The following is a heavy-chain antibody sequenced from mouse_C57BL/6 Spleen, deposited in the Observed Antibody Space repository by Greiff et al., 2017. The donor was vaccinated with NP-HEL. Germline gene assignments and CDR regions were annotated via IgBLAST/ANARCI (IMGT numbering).Heavy chain of an antibody. CDR3: ARERVWVDY. J-gene: IGHJ2*01. Sequence: EVQLKESGPGLVKPSQSLSLTCSVTGYSITSGYYWNWIRQFPGNKLEWMGYISYDGSNNYNPSLKNRISITRDTSKNQFFLKLNSVTTEDSATYYCARERVWVDYWGQGTTLTVSS. CDR1: GYSITSGYY. D-gene: IGHD2-10*02. CDR2: ISYDGSN. V-gene: IGHV3-6*01.